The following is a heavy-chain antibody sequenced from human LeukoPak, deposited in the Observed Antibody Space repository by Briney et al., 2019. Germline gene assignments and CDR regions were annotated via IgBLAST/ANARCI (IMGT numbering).Heavy chain of an antibody. V-gene: IGHV4-34*01. Sequence: ASETLSLTCAVYGGSFSGYYWSWIRQPPGKGLEWIGEINHSGSTNYNPSLKSRVTISVDTSKNQFSLKLSSVTAADTAVYYCARGRRVYQPRDWGVFDYWGQGTLVTVSS. CDR1: GGSFSGYY. D-gene: IGHD2-2*01. J-gene: IGHJ4*02. CDR3: ARGRRVYQPRDWGVFDY. CDR2: INHSGST.